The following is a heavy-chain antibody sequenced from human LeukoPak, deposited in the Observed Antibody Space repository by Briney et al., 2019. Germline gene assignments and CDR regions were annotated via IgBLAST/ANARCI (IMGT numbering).Heavy chain of an antibody. V-gene: IGHV3-48*03. CDR3: AELGITMIGGV. D-gene: IGHD3-10*02. J-gene: IGHJ6*04. Sequence: GGSLRLSCAASGFTFSSYEMNWVRQAPGRGLEWVSYISSSGSPIYYADSVKGRFTISRDNARNSLSLQMNSLRAEDTAVYYCAELGITMIGGVWGKGTTVTISS. CDR2: ISSSGSPI. CDR1: GFTFSSYE.